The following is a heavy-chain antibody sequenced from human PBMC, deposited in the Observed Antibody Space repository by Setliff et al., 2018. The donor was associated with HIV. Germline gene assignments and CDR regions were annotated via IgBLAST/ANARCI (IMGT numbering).Heavy chain of an antibody. CDR1: GYTFTGYY. Sequence: GASVKVSCKASGYTFTGYYVHWVRQAPGQGLEWMGWINPNSGGTNYAQKFQGRVTMTRDTSTNTVYMDLRNLRSEDTAVYYCARNQGDASGWYAGDYWGHGTLVTVSS. CDR3: ARNQGDASGWYAGDY. CDR2: INPNSGGT. V-gene: IGHV1-2*02. J-gene: IGHJ4*01. D-gene: IGHD6-19*01.